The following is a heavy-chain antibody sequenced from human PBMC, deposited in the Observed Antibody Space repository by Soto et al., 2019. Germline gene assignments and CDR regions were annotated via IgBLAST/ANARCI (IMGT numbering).Heavy chain of an antibody. D-gene: IGHD3-3*01. CDR1: GGSISDYY. J-gene: IGHJ4*02. CDR3: VRGRKATYITGGFDS. V-gene: IGHV4-59*01. CDR2: SSYGGIT. Sequence: QVQLQESGPGLVQPSETLSLTCSVSGGSISDYYLSWIRQSPEKGLEYIAYSSYGGITNLNGALDGRVTMSIDTSKDQFSLKATALTAAETAVYYRVRGRKATYITGGFDSWGQGTLVTVSS.